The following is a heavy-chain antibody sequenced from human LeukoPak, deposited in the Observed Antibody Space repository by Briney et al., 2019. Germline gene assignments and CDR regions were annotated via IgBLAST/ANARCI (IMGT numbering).Heavy chain of an antibody. V-gene: IGHV3-30*18. Sequence: GGSLRLSCAASGFTFSRFGMHWVRQAPGKGLEWVAVISNDGTNKYYADSVKGRFTISRDNSKNTVYLQMNSLRGEDTAVYYCAKAAVPAAAYYYYYYMDVWGKGTTVTVSS. D-gene: IGHD2-2*01. J-gene: IGHJ6*03. CDR3: AKAAVPAAAYYYYYYMDV. CDR1: GFTFSRFG. CDR2: ISNDGTNK.